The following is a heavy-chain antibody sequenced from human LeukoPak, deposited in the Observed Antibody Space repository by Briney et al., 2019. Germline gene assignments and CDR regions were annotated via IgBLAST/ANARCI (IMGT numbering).Heavy chain of an antibody. CDR3: AKAVYSSGYIDY. J-gene: IGHJ4*02. D-gene: IGHD6-25*01. Sequence: PGGSLRLSCAASGFTFSSYAMSWVRQAPGKGLEWVSLISGSGASTDYADSVKGRFTISRGNSKNTLYLQMNYLRAEDTAVYYCAKAVYSSGYIDYWGQGTLVTVSS. V-gene: IGHV3-23*01. CDR1: GFTFSSYA. CDR2: ISGSGAST.